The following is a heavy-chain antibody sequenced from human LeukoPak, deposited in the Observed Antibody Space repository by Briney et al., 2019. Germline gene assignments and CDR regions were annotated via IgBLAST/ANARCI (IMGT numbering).Heavy chain of an antibody. Sequence: GASVKVSCKASGYTFTGYYMHWVRQAPGQGLEWMGWISPTSGGTTYAQKFQGRVTMTRDTSISTAYMELSRLRSDDTAVYYCVRDGLNWNYDYWGQGTLVAVSS. V-gene: IGHV1-2*02. CDR1: GYTFTGYY. J-gene: IGHJ4*02. CDR3: VRDGLNWNYDY. CDR2: ISPTSGGT. D-gene: IGHD1-7*01.